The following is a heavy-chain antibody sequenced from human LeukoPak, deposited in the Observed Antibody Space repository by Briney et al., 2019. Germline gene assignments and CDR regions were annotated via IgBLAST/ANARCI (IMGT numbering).Heavy chain of an antibody. V-gene: IGHV1-46*01. D-gene: IGHD3-22*01. CDR1: GYTFTRYY. Sequence: ASVKVSSKASGYTFTRYYMHWVRQAPGQGLEWMGIINPSGGSTTYAQKFQGRVTMTRDTSTSTVYMEVSSLRSEDTAVYYCARVSSGLHYWGQGTLVTVSS. CDR2: INPSGGST. CDR3: ARVSSGLHY. J-gene: IGHJ4*02.